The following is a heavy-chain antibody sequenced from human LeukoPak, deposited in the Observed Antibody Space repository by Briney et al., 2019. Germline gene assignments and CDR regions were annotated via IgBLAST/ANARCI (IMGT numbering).Heavy chain of an antibody. CDR3: ASRVDTAIIYYYYGMDV. CDR1: GGAFSSYA. D-gene: IGHD5-18*01. Sequence: SVKVSCKASGGAFSSYAISWVRQAPGQGLEWMGGIIPIFGTANYAQKFQGRVTITADESTSTAYMELSSLRSEDTAVYYCASRVDTAIIYYYYGMDVWGQGTTVTVSS. V-gene: IGHV1-69*01. J-gene: IGHJ6*02. CDR2: IIPIFGTA.